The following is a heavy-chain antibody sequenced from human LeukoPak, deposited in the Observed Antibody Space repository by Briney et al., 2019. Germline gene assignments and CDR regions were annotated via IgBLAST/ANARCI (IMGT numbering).Heavy chain of an antibody. V-gene: IGHV3-9*01. CDR2: ISWKSGSI. D-gene: IGHD3-10*01. J-gene: IGHJ4*02. Sequence: GGSLRLSCAASGFTFDDYAMHWVRQGPGKGLEWVSGISWKSGSIGYADSVKGRFTISRDNAKNSLYLQMSSLRAEDTALYYCAKDIGVRGVFAFDYWGQGTLVTVSS. CDR3: AKDIGVRGVFAFDY. CDR1: GFTFDDYA.